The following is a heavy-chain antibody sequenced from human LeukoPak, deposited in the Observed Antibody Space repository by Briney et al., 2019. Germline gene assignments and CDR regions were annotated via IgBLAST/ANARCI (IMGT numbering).Heavy chain of an antibody. CDR2: MNPNSGNT. Sequence: ASVKVSCKASGYTFTSYDINWVRQATGQGLEWMGWMNPNSGNTGYAQKFQGRVTMTRNTSISTAYMELSSLRSEDTAVYYCARGPYYYGSGSYLFDYWGQGTLVTVSS. J-gene: IGHJ4*02. V-gene: IGHV1-8*01. CDR3: ARGPYYYGSGSYLFDY. CDR1: GYTFTSYD. D-gene: IGHD3-10*01.